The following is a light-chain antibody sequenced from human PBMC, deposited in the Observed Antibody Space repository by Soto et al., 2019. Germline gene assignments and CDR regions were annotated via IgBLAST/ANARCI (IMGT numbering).Light chain of an antibody. CDR2: DAS. J-gene: IGKJ2*01. CDR3: QQYNSYPYT. CDR1: QSISGG. V-gene: IGKV1-5*01. Sequence: DIHITQSPSTLSASVGDRVTITCRASQSISGGLAWYQQKTGKDPKLLIYDASILESGVPSRCSGCGAGTEFPLTISGLQPDDFATYYCQQYNSYPYTLGQGTKLEIK.